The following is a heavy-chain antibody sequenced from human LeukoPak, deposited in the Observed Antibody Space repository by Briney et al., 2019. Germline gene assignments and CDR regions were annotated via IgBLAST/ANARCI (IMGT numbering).Heavy chain of an antibody. Sequence: SETLSLTCSVSGDSISSSNYHWGWIRQPPGRGLEWIGSIYYSGSTFYNPSLQSRVTVSVDTSNNQFSLRLNSVTAADTAVYYCARDRTHNFYYYGMDVWGQGTPVTVSS. CDR3: ARDRTHNFYYYGMDV. J-gene: IGHJ6*02. D-gene: IGHD1-1*01. V-gene: IGHV4-39*07. CDR1: GDSISSSNYH. CDR2: IYYSGST.